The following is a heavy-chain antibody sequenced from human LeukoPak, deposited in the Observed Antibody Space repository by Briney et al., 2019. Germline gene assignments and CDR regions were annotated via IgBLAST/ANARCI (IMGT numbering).Heavy chain of an antibody. CDR1: GYTFTNYY. CDR2: INPSGGST. Sequence: ASVKVSCKASGYTFTNYYMHWVRRAPGQGLEWMGIINPSGGSTTYAQMFQGRVTMTRDTSTSTVYMELSSLRSEDTAVYYCARYVHGVNFDYWGQGTLVTVSS. V-gene: IGHV1-46*01. CDR3: ARYVHGVNFDY. J-gene: IGHJ4*02. D-gene: IGHD2-8*01.